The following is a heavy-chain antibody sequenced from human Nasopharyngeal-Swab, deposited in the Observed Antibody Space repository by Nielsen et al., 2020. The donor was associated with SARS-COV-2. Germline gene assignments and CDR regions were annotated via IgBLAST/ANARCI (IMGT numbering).Heavy chain of an antibody. Sequence: GGSLRLSCTASGFTFSIYEMNWVRQAPGKGLEWVSYIHKGGGIIYYADSVKGRFTISRDNAKNPLSLQMNNLRVEDTAVYYCARGSKFYYAMDFWGQGTTVTVSS. CDR3: ARGSKFYYAMDF. CDR2: IHKGGGII. CDR1: GFTFSIYE. D-gene: IGHD3-10*01. V-gene: IGHV3-48*03. J-gene: IGHJ6*02.